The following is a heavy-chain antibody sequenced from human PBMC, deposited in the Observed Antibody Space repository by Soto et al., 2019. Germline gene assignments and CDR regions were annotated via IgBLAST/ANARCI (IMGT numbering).Heavy chain of an antibody. CDR2: IVVGSGNT. D-gene: IGHD3-3*01. J-gene: IGHJ6*02. Sequence: GASVKVSCKASGFTFTSSAVQWVRQARGQRLEWIGWIVVGSGNTNYAQKFQERVTITRDMSTSTAYMELSSLRSEDTAVYYCAASFWSGYYTYYYYGMDVWGQGTTVTVSS. CDR3: AASFWSGYYTYYYYGMDV. V-gene: IGHV1-58*01. CDR1: GFTFTSSA.